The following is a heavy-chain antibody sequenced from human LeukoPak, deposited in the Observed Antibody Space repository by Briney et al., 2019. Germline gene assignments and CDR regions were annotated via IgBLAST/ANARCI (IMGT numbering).Heavy chain of an antibody. Sequence: GGSLRLSCAASGFTFSDYNMRWIRQAPGKGLEGGSSISRSGSTKYYADSLKGRFTISRDNAKNSLFLQMNILRAEDTAVYYCARVLRYCSGGNCYSGGLEYMDVWGKGTTVTISS. D-gene: IGHD2-15*01. V-gene: IGHV3-11*01. J-gene: IGHJ6*03. CDR2: ISRSGSTK. CDR3: ARVLRYCSGGNCYSGGLEYMDV. CDR1: GFTFSDYN.